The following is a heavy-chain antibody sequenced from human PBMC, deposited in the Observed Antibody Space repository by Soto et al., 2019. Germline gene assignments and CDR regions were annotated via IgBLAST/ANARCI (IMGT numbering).Heavy chain of an antibody. V-gene: IGHV3-30*18. CDR1: GFIFSSYG. D-gene: IGHD3-16*01. CDR2: ISDDGSNK. Sequence: GGSLRLSCEASGFIFSSYGMEWVRQAPGKGLEWVAIISDDGSNKYYADSVKGRFTISRDNSKNTLYLQMNSLRAEDTAVYYCAKGPAEGGLDYYYGMDVWGQGTTVTVSS. J-gene: IGHJ6*02. CDR3: AKGPAEGGLDYYYGMDV.